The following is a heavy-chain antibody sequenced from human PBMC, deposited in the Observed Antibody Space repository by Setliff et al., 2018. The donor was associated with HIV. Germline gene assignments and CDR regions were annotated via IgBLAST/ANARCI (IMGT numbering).Heavy chain of an antibody. CDR2: ISYSGST. J-gene: IGHJ5*02. CDR3: ARDFNVVRGVLGWFDP. CDR1: GGSISSGSYY. Sequence: SETLSLTCTVSGGSISSGSYYWSWIRQHPGKGLEWIGYISYSGSTYYNPYLKSLVTISVDTSKNQFSLKLSSVTAADTAVYSCARDFNVVRGVLGWFDPWGQGTLVTVSS. V-gene: IGHV4-31*01. D-gene: IGHD3-10*01.